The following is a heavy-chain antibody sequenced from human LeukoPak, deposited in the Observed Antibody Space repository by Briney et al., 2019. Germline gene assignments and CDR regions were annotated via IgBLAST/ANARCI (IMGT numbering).Heavy chain of an antibody. V-gene: IGHV4-59*12. D-gene: IGHD6-13*01. CDR1: GGSISSYY. Sequence: SETLSLTCTVSGGSISSYYWSWIRQPPGKGLEWIGYIYYSGSTNYNPSLKSRVTISVDTSKNQFSLKLSSVTAADTAVYYCARRIAAAGKRGFDYWGQGTLVTVSS. J-gene: IGHJ4*02. CDR3: ARRIAAAGKRGFDY. CDR2: IYYSGST.